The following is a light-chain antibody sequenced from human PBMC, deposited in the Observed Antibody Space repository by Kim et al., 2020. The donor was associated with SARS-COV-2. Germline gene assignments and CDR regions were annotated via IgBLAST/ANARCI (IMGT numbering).Light chain of an antibody. J-gene: IGLJ3*02. Sequence: GQKVTISCFGSGSNIERNVVNWYQQFPGTAPKLLMYATDRRSSGVPDRFSGSRSGTSASLAISGLQSDDEADYYCATWDDSLNEWVFGGGTQLTVL. V-gene: IGLV1-44*01. CDR2: ATD. CDR3: ATWDDSLNEWV. CDR1: GSNIERNV.